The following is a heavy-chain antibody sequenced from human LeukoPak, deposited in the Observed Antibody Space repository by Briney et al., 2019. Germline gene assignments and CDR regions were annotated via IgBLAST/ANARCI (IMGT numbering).Heavy chain of an antibody. Sequence: GGSLRLSCAASGFTFSDYYIDWVRQAPGKGLEWVAFIRYDGSNKYYADSVKGRFTISRDNSKNTLYLQMNSLRAEDTAVYYCAKKNSYGSGSYTYYFDYWGQGTLVTVSS. V-gene: IGHV3-30*02. CDR3: AKKNSYGSGSYTYYFDY. CDR1: GFTFSDYY. D-gene: IGHD3-10*01. CDR2: IRYDGSNK. J-gene: IGHJ4*02.